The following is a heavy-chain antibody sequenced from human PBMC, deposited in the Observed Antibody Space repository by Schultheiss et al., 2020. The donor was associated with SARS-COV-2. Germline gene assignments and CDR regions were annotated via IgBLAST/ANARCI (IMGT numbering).Heavy chain of an antibody. Sequence: ASVKVSCKASGYTFTSYGISWVQQAPGQGLEWMGWISAYNGNTNYAQKLQGRVTMTTDTSTSTAYMELRSLRSDDTAVYYCATLWFGELSPLVHWGQGTLVTVSS. CDR1: GYTFTSYG. J-gene: IGHJ4*02. CDR2: ISAYNGNT. V-gene: IGHV1-18*01. D-gene: IGHD3-10*01. CDR3: ATLWFGELSPLVH.